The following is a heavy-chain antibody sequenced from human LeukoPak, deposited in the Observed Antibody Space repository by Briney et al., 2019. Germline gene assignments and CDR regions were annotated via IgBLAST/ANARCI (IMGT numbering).Heavy chain of an antibody. V-gene: IGHV1-2*02. CDR3: ARVDFWSGYPFDY. D-gene: IGHD3-3*01. J-gene: IGHJ4*02. CDR1: GYTFNGYY. Sequence: ASVKVSCKASGYTFNGYYMHWVRQAPGQGLEWMGWINPNSGGTNYAQKFQGRVTMTRDTSISTAYMELSRLRSDDTAVYYCARVDFWSGYPFDYWGQGTLVTVSS. CDR2: INPNSGGT.